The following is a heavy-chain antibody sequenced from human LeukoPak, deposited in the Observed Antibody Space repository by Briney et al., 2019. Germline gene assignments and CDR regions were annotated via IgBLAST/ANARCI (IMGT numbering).Heavy chain of an antibody. D-gene: IGHD6-13*01. CDR1: GDSVSSNSAA. V-gene: IGHV6-1*01. Sequence: SQTLSLTCANSGDSVSSNSAAWNWIRQSPSRGLEWLGRTYYRSRWYNDYAVSVKSRITVNPDTSKNQFSLHLNSVTPDDTAVYYCARSADGTLDYWGQGTLVTVSS. CDR2: TYYRSRWYN. J-gene: IGHJ4*02. CDR3: ARSADGTLDY.